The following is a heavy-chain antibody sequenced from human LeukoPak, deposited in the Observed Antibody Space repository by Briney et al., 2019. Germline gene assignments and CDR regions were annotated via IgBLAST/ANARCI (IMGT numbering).Heavy chain of an antibody. CDR3: ARDLLSYTIAVAGTGYYGMDV. CDR1: GYTFTSYD. V-gene: IGHV1-8*03. Sequence: ASVKVSCKASGYTFTSYDINWVRQATGQGLEWMGWMNPNSGNTGYAQKFQGRVTITRNTSISTAYMELSSLRSEDTAVYYCARDLLSYTIAVAGTGYYGMDVWGQGTTVTVSS. CDR2: MNPNSGNT. J-gene: IGHJ6*02. D-gene: IGHD6-19*01.